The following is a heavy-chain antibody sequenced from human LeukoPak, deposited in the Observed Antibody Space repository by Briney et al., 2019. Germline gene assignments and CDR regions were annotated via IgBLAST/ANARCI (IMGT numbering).Heavy chain of an antibody. D-gene: IGHD5-24*01. CDR3: ARGGRWLQF. J-gene: IGHJ4*02. V-gene: IGHV4-59*01. Sequence: PSETLSLTCTVSGGSISSYYWSWIRQPPGKGLEWIGYIYDSGSTNYNPSLKGRVTISVDTSKNQFSLKLSSVTAADTALYYCARGGRWLQFWGQGTLVTVSS. CDR2: IYDSGST. CDR1: GGSISSYY.